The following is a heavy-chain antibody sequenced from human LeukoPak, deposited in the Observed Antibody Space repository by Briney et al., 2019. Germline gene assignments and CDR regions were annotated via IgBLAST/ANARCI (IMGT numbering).Heavy chain of an antibody. CDR3: AKNLYCGGGSCYPSALGMDV. Sequence: GGSLRLSCAASGFTFSTYSMNWVRQAPGKGLEWVSYISSSSSIIYYADSVKGRFTISRDDAKNSLYLQMNSLRAEDTAVYYCAKNLYCGGGSCYPSALGMDVWGQGTTVTVSS. D-gene: IGHD2-15*01. V-gene: IGHV3-48*01. CDR2: ISSSSSII. CDR1: GFTFSTYS. J-gene: IGHJ6*02.